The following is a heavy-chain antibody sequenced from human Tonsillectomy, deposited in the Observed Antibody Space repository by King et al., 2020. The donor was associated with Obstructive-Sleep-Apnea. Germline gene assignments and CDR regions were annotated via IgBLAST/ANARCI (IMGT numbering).Heavy chain of an antibody. Sequence: QLQESGPGLVKPSETLSLTCTVSGGSISSSSYFWGWIRQPPGKGLQWIGSMYYSGTTYYNPSLKSRVTISVDTSKNQFSLKLSSVTAADTAVYYCARERAAGTNWFDPWGQGTLVTVSS. CDR1: GGSISSSSYF. J-gene: IGHJ5*02. CDR2: MYYSGTT. D-gene: IGHD6-13*01. V-gene: IGHV4-39*07. CDR3: ARERAAGTNWFDP.